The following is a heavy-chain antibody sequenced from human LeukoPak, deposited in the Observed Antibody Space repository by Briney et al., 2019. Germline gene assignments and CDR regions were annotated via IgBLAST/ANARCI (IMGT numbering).Heavy chain of an antibody. CDR1: GYTFTDYW. CDR2: IHPSDSDT. V-gene: IGHV5-51*01. D-gene: IGHD6-6*01. Sequence: GESLKISCQGSGYTFTDYWVGWVRQMPGEGLEWIGIIHPSDSDTRYRSSFQGQVTITVHTHINTAFLQWSRLEASDTAMYDCARLGPYSSSSDYWGQGTLVTVSS. CDR3: ARLGPYSSSSDY. J-gene: IGHJ4*02.